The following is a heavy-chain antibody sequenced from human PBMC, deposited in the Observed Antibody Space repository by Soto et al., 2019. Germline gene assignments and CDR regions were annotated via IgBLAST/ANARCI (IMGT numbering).Heavy chain of an antibody. D-gene: IGHD3-10*01. CDR3: ARHQVGFGTGPNWFDP. J-gene: IGHJ5*02. CDR2: IYYGGST. Sequence: SETLSLTCTVSGASISSNSYYWGCIRQPPGKGLEWIGSIYYGGSTYYNPSLKSRVSMSVDTSKNQFSLKLSSVAAADTAVYYCARHQVGFGTGPNWFDPWGQGTLVTVSS. V-gene: IGHV4-39*01. CDR1: GASISSNSYY.